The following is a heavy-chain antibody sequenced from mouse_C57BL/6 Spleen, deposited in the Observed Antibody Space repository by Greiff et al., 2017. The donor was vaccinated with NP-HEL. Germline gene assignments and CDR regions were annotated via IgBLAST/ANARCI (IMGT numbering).Heavy chain of an antibody. Sequence: QVQLQQSGAELVRPGASVTLSCKASGYTFTDYEMHWVKQTPVHGLEWIGAIDPETGGTAYNQKFKGKAILTADKSSSTAYMELRSLTSEDSAVYYCTRATVVAHWYFDVWGTGTTVTVSS. J-gene: IGHJ1*03. CDR1: GYTFTDYE. CDR2: IDPETGGT. CDR3: TRATVVAHWYFDV. V-gene: IGHV1-15*01. D-gene: IGHD1-1*01.